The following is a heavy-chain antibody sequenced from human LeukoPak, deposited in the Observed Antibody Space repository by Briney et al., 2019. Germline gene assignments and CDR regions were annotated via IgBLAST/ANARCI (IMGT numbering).Heavy chain of an antibody. J-gene: IGHJ4*02. CDR3: ARVVSDYVWGSSYGY. V-gene: IGHV3-30-3*01. CDR1: GFMFNNYA. Sequence: GGSLRLSCAASGFMFNNYAMHWVRQAPGKGLQWVAVISYDGTNKYYADSVKGRFTISRDNAKNSLYLQMNSLRAEDTAVYYCARVVSDYVWGSSYGYWGQGTLVTVSS. D-gene: IGHD3-16*01. CDR2: ISYDGTNK.